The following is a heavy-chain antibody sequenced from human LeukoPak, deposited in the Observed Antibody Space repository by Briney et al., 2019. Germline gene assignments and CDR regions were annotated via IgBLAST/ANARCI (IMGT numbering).Heavy chain of an antibody. Sequence: GGSLRLSCAASGFTFSSYAMHWVHQAPGKGLGWVAVMSYDGSNKYYADSVKGRFTISRDNSKNTLYLQMNSLRAEDTAVYYCAREGSIAVAGTGLDYWGQGTLVTVSS. CDR1: GFTFSSYA. J-gene: IGHJ4*02. CDR2: MSYDGSNK. CDR3: AREGSIAVAGTGLDY. D-gene: IGHD6-19*01. V-gene: IGHV3-30*04.